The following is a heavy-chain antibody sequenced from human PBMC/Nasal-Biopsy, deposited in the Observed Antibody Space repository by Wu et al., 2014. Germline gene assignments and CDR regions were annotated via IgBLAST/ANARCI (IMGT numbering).Heavy chain of an antibody. CDR3: VRDRPGPFNYMDF. Sequence: LRLSCATSGFTFHDYSMVWVRQAPGKGLEWLSSISGSTGYMYYADSVKGRFTISRDNARSSLYLQMNGLRVEDTAVYYCVRDRPGPFNYMDFWGKGTTVTVSS. CDR2: ISGSTGYM. J-gene: IGHJ6*03. CDR1: GFTFHDYS. V-gene: IGHV3-21*01. D-gene: IGHD1-14*01.